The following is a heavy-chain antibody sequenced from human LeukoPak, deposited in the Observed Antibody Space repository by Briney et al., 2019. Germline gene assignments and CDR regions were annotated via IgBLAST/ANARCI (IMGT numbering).Heavy chain of an antibody. Sequence: GGSLRLSCAASGFTFSDHYMDWVRRAPGKGLEWVGRIRNKANSYTTEYAASVKGRFTISRDDSKNSLYLQMNSLKTEDTAVYYCARDRPMVRGSGEGYYYYGMDVWGQGTTVTVSS. J-gene: IGHJ6*02. CDR3: ARDRPMVRGSGEGYYYYGMDV. CDR1: GFTFSDHY. V-gene: IGHV3-72*01. CDR2: IRNKANSYTT. D-gene: IGHD3-10*01.